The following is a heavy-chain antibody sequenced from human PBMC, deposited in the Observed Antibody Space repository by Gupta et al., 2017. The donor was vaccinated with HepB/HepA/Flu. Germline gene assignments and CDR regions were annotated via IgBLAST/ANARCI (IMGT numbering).Heavy chain of an antibody. Sequence: QLQLQESGPGLVKPSETLSLTCTVSGGSISSSSYYWGWIRQPPGKGLEWIGSIYYSGSTYYNPSLKSRVTISVDTSKNQFSLKLSSVTAADTAVYYCARLEYSRSPVFDIWGQGTMVTVSS. V-gene: IGHV4-39*01. CDR2: IYYSGST. CDR1: GGSISSSSYY. D-gene: IGHD6-6*01. CDR3: ARLEYSRSPVFDI. J-gene: IGHJ3*02.